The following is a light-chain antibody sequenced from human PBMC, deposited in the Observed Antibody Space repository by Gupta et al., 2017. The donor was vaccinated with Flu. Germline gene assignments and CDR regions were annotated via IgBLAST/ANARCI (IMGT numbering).Light chain of an antibody. CDR3: QVWNGDSDHQVV. CDR1: DIGTNT. CDR2: DNS. V-gene: IGLV3-21*02. J-gene: IGLJ2*01. Sequence: SYVLTQPPSVSVAPGQTARITCGGDDIGTNTVHWYQQKPGQAPVLVVYDNSDRPSGIPERFSGSNSGNTAALTLSRVEAGDEADFYCQVWNGDSDHQVVFGGGTTLTVL.